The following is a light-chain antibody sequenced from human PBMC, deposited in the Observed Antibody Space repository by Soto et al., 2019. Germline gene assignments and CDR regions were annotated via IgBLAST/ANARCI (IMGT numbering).Light chain of an antibody. CDR3: SSYTSGGNYV. J-gene: IGLJ1*01. Sequence: QSVLTQPASVSGSPGQSVAISCTGTSSDVAAYNFVSWYQQHPGKAPKLMVFDVSNRPSGVSDRFSGSKSGNTASLTISVLQAEEEADYYCSSYTSGGNYVFGTGTKVTVL. CDR1: SSDVAAYNF. CDR2: DVS. V-gene: IGLV2-14*01.